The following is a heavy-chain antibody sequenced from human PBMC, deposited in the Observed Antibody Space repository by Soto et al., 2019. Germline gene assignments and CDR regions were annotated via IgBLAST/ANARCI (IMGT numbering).Heavy chain of an antibody. CDR1: GGSISRYY. D-gene: IGHD2-8*01. J-gene: IGHJ3*02. Sequence: PENLRVTYPVSGGSISRYYWRWIRQPPGKGLEWIGYIYYSGSTNYNPSLKSRVTISVDTSKNQFSLKLSSVTAADTAVYYCARSFPSLGYCTNGVCYYSDAFDIWGQGTMVT. CDR2: IYYSGST. V-gene: IGHV4-59*01. CDR3: ARSFPSLGYCTNGVCYYSDAFDI.